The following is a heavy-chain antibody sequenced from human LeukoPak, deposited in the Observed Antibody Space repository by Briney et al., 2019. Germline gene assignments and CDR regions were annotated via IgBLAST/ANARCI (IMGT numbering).Heavy chain of an antibody. J-gene: IGHJ4*02. CDR3: ARDVGGGEDY. V-gene: IGHV1-18*01. D-gene: IGHD3-16*01. Sequence: ASVKVSCKASGYTFTNYAVTWVRQAPAQGLEWMGWISGYNGDTLFAQKFQGRVAVTTDTPTSTAYMELRSLRSDDTAVYYCARDVGGGEDYWGQGTLVTVSS. CDR1: GYTFTNYA. CDR2: ISGYNGDT.